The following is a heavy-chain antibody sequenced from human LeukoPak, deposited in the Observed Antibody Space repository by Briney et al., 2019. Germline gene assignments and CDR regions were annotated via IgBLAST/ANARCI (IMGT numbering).Heavy chain of an antibody. D-gene: IGHD3-10*01. CDR3: ARGPRITMVRGVSRRSASFDY. CDR2: INHSGST. V-gene: IGHV4-38-2*02. CDR1: GYSISSGYY. Sequence: SETLSLTCTVSGYSISSGYYWGWIRQPPGKGLEWIGKINHSGSTNYNPSLKSRVTISVDTSKNQFSLKLSSVTAADTAVYYCARGPRITMVRGVSRRSASFDYWGQGTLVTVSS. J-gene: IGHJ4*02.